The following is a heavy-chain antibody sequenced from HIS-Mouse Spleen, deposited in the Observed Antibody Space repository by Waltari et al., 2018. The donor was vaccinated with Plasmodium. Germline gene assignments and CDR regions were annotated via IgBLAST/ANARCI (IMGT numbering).Heavy chain of an antibody. D-gene: IGHD3-10*01. Sequence: QVQLVQSGAEVKKPGASVKVSCKASGYTFTGYYMHWVRQAPGQGLEWMGWINPNSGGTNYAQKFQGGVTMTRDTSIRTAYMELSRRRSDETAVYYCARGGGSGTGWAFDIWGQGTMVTVSS. CDR1: GYTFTGYY. J-gene: IGHJ3*02. V-gene: IGHV1-2*02. CDR2: INPNSGGT. CDR3: ARGGGSGTGWAFDI.